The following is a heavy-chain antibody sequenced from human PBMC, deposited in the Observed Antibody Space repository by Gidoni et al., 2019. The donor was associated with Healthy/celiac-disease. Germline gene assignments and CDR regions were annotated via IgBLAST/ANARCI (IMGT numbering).Heavy chain of an antibody. D-gene: IGHD2-21*02. J-gene: IGHJ5*02. V-gene: IGHV1-69*01. CDR2: IIPIFGTA. CDR3: ARDPAYCGGDCPIP. Sequence: QVQLVQSGAEVKKPGSSVKVSCKASGRTFSSYAISWVRQAPGQWLEWMGGIIPIFGTANYAQKFQGRVTITADESTSTAYMELSSLRSEDTAVYYCARDPAYCGGDCPIPCGQGTLVTVSS. CDR1: GRTFSSYA.